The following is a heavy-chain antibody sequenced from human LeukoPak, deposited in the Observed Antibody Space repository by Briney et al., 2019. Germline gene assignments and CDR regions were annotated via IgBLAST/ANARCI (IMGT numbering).Heavy chain of an antibody. Sequence: PSETLSLTCTVSGGSINSYYWSWIRQPPGKGLEWIGYIYYGGSTNYNPSLKSRVTISVDTSKNQFSLKLSSVTAADTAVYYCARPDFGSNSALDYWGQGTLVIVSS. J-gene: IGHJ4*02. CDR3: ARPDFGSNSALDY. CDR1: GGSINSYY. D-gene: IGHD2-2*01. CDR2: IYYGGST. V-gene: IGHV4-59*12.